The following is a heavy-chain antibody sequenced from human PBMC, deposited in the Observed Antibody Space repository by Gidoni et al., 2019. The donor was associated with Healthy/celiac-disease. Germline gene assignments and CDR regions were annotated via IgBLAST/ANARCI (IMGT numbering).Heavy chain of an antibody. Sequence: QVQLVQSCAEVKKPGASVKVSCKASVYTFIDSYIHWVRQAPGQGLEWMGWINPTSVDTNYAQKCQGRVTMTRYTSISTAYMELSRLRSVDTSVYYCARGSYYNWYFDLWGRGTLVTVSS. V-gene: IGHV1-2*02. D-gene: IGHD1-26*01. CDR2: INPTSVDT. CDR1: VYTFIDSY. CDR3: ARGSYYNWYFDL. J-gene: IGHJ2*01.